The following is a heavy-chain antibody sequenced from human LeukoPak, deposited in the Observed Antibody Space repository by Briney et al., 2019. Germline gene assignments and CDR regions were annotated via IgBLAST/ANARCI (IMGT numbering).Heavy chain of an antibody. D-gene: IGHD6-13*01. CDR1: GFTFDDYA. CDR3: AKGSQASSWPYYFDF. V-gene: IGHV3-9*01. CDR2: LTWNSATI. J-gene: IGHJ4*02. Sequence: GGSLRLSCAASGFTFDDYAMHRVRQGPGKGLEWVSGLTWNSATIDYADSVKGRFTISRDNTKNSLYLQMNSLRPEDTALYYCAKGSQASSWPYYFDFWGQGTLVTVSS.